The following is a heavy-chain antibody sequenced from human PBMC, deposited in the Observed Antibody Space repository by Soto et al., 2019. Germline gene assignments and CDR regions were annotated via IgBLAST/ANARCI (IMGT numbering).Heavy chain of an antibody. CDR3: ACQSREFRSSGGSDV. V-gene: IGHV4-61*01. Sequence: QVQLQESGPGLVKPSETLSLTCTVSGGSVNSDYYFWPWIRQPPGKRLEWIGSVYYSGSTNYNPSLTSLVTISVVPLKNEFSLKLMSVTAADTALYFCACQSREFRSSGGSDVWGQGTTVTVSS. J-gene: IGHJ6*02. CDR1: GGSVNSDYYF. CDR2: VYYSGST. D-gene: IGHD3-10*01.